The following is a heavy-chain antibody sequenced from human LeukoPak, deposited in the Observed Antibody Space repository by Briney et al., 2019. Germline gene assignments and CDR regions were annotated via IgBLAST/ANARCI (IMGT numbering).Heavy chain of an antibody. Sequence: PGGSPRLSCAASGFTFSSYGMHWVRQAPGKGLEWVAFIRYDGSNKYYADSVKGRFTISRDNSKNTLYLQMNSLRAEDMALYYCAKGGGGTNYYYMDVWGKGTTVTVSS. J-gene: IGHJ6*03. CDR1: GFTFSSYG. D-gene: IGHD1-1*01. CDR3: AKGGGGTNYYYMDV. CDR2: IRYDGSNK. V-gene: IGHV3-30*02.